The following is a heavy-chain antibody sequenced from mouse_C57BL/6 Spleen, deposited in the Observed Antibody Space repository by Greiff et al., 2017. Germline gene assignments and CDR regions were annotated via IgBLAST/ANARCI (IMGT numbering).Heavy chain of an antibody. Sequence: QVQLKQPGAELVKPGASVKMSCKASGYTFTSYWITWVKQRPGQGLEWIGDIYPGSGSTNYNEKFKSKATLTVDTSSSTAYMQLSSLTSEDSAVYYCARSCDYYDYDEGFAYWGQGTLVTVSA. CDR3: ARSCDYYDYDEGFAY. V-gene: IGHV1-55*01. J-gene: IGHJ3*01. CDR1: GYTFTSYW. CDR2: IYPGSGST. D-gene: IGHD2-4*01.